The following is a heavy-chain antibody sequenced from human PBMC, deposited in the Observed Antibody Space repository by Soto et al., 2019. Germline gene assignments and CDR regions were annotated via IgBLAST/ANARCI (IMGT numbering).Heavy chain of an antibody. J-gene: IGHJ4*02. Sequence: QVQLVESGGGVVQPGRSLRLSCTASGFRFSSFAMHWVRHTPGKGLVWVAVISSDGSRDYYADSVKGRFTISRDNSNNTLYLQMGSLGGDDTAVYFCARARIRAAGTGAYFDYWGQGTLVTVSS. CDR2: ISSDGSRD. V-gene: IGHV3-30-3*01. D-gene: IGHD6-13*01. CDR1: GFRFSSFA. CDR3: ARARIRAAGTGAYFDY.